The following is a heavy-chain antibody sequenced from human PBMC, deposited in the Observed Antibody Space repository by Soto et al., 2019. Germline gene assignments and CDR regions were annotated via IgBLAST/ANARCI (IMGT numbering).Heavy chain of an antibody. CDR3: ARLNPHESADLDYGDYVWDLGSIDP. Sequence: PSETLSLTCTVSGGSITSPGRFWSWIRQHPGKGLEWIGKIYHTGTTDYNPSLKSRVSMRVDTSKNQISLKLNSLTAADTAVYFCARLNPHESADLDYGDYVWDLGSIDPWGQGTLVTVS. CDR2: IYHTGTT. J-gene: IGHJ5*02. D-gene: IGHD4-17*01. V-gene: IGHV4-31*03. CDR1: GGSITSPGRF.